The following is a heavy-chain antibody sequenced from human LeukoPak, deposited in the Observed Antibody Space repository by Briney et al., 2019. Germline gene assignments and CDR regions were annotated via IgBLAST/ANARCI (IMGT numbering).Heavy chain of an antibody. Sequence: GESLKISCKASGYRFTSYWIAWVCQMPGKGLEWMGIINPADSDTRYSLSIQGQVTISADRSISTAYLQWSSLKASDTAMYYCARGEGGYNYAFWGQGTLVSVSS. V-gene: IGHV5-51*01. J-gene: IGHJ4*02. CDR3: ARGEGGYNYAF. CDR1: GYRFTSYW. D-gene: IGHD5-24*01. CDR2: INPADSDT.